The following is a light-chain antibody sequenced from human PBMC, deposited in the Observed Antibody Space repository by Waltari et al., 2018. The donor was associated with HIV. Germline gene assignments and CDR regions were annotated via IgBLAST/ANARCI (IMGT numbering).Light chain of an antibody. CDR2: EVI. J-gene: IGLJ1*01. V-gene: IGLV2-14*01. CDR1: SSDVGGYNY. CDR3: SSYTSSSTLV. Sequence: QSALTQPASVSGSPGQSITISCTGTSSDVGGYNYVSWYQQHPGKAPKLMIYEVINRPSGVANRFSGSKSGNTASLTISGRQAEDEADYYCSSYTSSSTLVFGTGTKVTGL.